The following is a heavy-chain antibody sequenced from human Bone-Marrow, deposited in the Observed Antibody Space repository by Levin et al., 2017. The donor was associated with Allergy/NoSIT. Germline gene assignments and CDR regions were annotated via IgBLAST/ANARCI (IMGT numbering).Heavy chain of an antibody. D-gene: IGHD6-19*01. V-gene: IGHV3-30*18. Sequence: GGSLRLSCAASGFTFSNYGMHWVRQAPGKGPEWVAVISSDGSSEFYGDSVRGRFTISRDNSKNTLYLQINSLRPEDTAVYSCAKDPFSNGGQHLEYWGQGTLVTVSS. CDR2: ISSDGSSE. CDR1: GFTFSNYG. J-gene: IGHJ4*02. CDR3: AKDPFSNGGQHLEY.